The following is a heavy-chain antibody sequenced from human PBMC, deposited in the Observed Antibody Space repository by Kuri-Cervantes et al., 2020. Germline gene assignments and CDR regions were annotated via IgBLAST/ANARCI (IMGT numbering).Heavy chain of an antibody. D-gene: IGHD2-21*01. V-gene: IGHV4-4*02. CDR3: ARGSIRGHFDY. Sequence: SETLSLTCAVSGGSISSSNWWSWIRQPPGKGLEWIGEINRGGSTNYNPSLKSRVTISVDTSKNQFSLKLSSVTAADTAVYYCARGSIRGHFDYWGQGTLVTVSS. J-gene: IGHJ4*02. CDR2: INRGGST. CDR1: GGSISSSNW.